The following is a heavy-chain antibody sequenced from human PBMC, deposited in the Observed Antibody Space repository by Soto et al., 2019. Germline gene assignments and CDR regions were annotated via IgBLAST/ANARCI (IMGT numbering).Heavy chain of an antibody. CDR3: ARGILQKPPGSRAFHF. CDR1: GLPVSTNY. D-gene: IGHD2-2*01. Sequence: EVQLVESGGGLIQPGGSLNLSCAASGLPVSTNYMSWVRQAPGKGLEWVSVIYNDGKTYYADSVKGRFTISRDASKNTLHLQMDSLRDEDTAVYYCARGILQKPPGSRAFHFWGQGTMVIVSS. J-gene: IGHJ3*01. CDR2: IYNDGKT. V-gene: IGHV3-53*01.